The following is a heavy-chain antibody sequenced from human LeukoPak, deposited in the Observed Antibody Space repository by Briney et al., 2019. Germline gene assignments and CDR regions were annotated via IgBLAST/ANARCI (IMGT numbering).Heavy chain of an antibody. V-gene: IGHV1-2*02. Sequence: GASVKVSCKASGYTFTGYYMHWVRQAPGQGLEWMGWINPNSGGTNYAQKFQGRVTMTRDTSISTAYMELSRLRSDDTAVYYCARAWIQLRGNFDYWGQGTLVTVSS. D-gene: IGHD5-18*01. CDR1: GYTFTGYY. CDR3: ARAWIQLRGNFDY. CDR2: INPNSGGT. J-gene: IGHJ4*02.